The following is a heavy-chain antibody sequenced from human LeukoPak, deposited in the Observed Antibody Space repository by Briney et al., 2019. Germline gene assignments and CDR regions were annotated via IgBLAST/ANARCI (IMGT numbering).Heavy chain of an antibody. CDR3: ARRGSSGHDGGWFDP. J-gene: IGHJ5*02. CDR2: IYYGGTT. CDR1: GGSISSHY. V-gene: IGHV4-59*08. D-gene: IGHD6-19*01. Sequence: SETLSLTCTVSGGSISSHYWSWVRQPPGQGMERIGSIYYGGTTYYTPSLKTRVTISVDTSSKHVSLRLTSVTATDTAVYFCARRGSSGHDGGWFDPWGPGTLVTVSS.